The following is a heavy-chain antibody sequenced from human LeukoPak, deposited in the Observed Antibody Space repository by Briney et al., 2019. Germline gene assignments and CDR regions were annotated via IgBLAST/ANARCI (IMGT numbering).Heavy chain of an antibody. Sequence: PGGSLRLSCAASGFIFSNYGMGWVRQAPGKGLEWVAHIKQDGSERFYMDSVKGRFTISRDNAKNSLHLQMNSLRAEDTGVFYCARGIDYGWFDPWGQGTLVTVSS. CDR1: GFIFSNYG. D-gene: IGHD4-17*01. V-gene: IGHV3-7*01. J-gene: IGHJ5*02. CDR3: ARGIDYGWFDP. CDR2: IKQDGSER.